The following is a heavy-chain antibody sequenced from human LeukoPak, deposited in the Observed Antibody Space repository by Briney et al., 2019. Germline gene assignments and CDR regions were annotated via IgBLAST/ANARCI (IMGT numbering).Heavy chain of an antibody. V-gene: IGHV3-48*04. CDR1: GFTFSSYA. Sequence: GGSLRLSCAASGFTFSSYAMSWVRQAPGKGLEWLSYISNSSSTIYYADSVKGRFTISRDDAKNSLYLQMDNLRAEDTALYYCTRSLYWGRGTLVTVSS. J-gene: IGHJ4*02. CDR3: TRSLY. CDR2: ISNSSSTI.